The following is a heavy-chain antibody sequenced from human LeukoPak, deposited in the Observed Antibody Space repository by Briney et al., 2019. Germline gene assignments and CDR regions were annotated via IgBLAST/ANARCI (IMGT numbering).Heavy chain of an antibody. J-gene: IGHJ5*02. CDR1: GGSISSSSYY. Sequence: SETLSLTCTVSGGSISSSSYYWGWIRQPPGKGLEWIGSIYYSGSTYYNPSLKSRVTISVDTSKNQFSLKLSSVPAADTAVYYCARSITIFSGVWFDPWGQGTLVTVSS. V-gene: IGHV4-39*07. CDR3: ARSITIFSGVWFDP. D-gene: IGHD3-9*01. CDR2: IYYSGST.